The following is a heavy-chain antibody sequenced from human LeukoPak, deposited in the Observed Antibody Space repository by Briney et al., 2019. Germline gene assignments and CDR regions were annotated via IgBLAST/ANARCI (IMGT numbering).Heavy chain of an antibody. V-gene: IGHV4-34*01. CDR2: INHSGST. CDR3: ARTGSPYYDFWSGYLSNWFDP. J-gene: IGHJ5*02. CDR1: GGSFSGYY. Sequence: SETLSLTCAVCGGSFSGYYWSWIRQPPGKGLEWIGEINHSGSTNYNPSLKSRVTISVDTSKNQFSLKLSSVTAADTAVYYCARTGSPYYDFWSGYLSNWFDPWGQGTLVTVSS. D-gene: IGHD3-3*01.